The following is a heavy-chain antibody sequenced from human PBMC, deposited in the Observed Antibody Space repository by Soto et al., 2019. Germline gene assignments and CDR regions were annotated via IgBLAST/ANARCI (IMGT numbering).Heavy chain of an antibody. D-gene: IGHD5-12*01. V-gene: IGHV4-34*01. Sequence: PSETLSLTCAVYGGSFSGYYWSWIRQPPGKGLEWIGEINHSGSTNYNPSLKSRVTISVDTSKNQFSLKLSSVTAADTAVYYCARGPVEMATMPFDYWGQGTLVTVSS. CDR2: INHSGST. J-gene: IGHJ4*02. CDR1: GGSFSGYY. CDR3: ARGPVEMATMPFDY.